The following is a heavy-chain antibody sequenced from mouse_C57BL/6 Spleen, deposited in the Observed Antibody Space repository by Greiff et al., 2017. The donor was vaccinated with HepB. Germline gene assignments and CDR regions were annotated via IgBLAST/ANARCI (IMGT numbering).Heavy chain of an antibody. V-gene: IGHV5-9-1*02. CDR2: ISSGGDYI. J-gene: IGHJ2*01. Sequence: EVKLMESGEGLVKPGGSLKLSCAASGFTFSSYAMSWVRQTPEKRLEWVAYISSGGDYIYYADTVKGRFTISRDNARNTLYLQMSSLKSEDTAMYYCTRVGLRRVSYYFDYWGQGTTLTVSS. CDR1: GFTFSSYA. D-gene: IGHD2-4*01. CDR3: TRVGLRRVSYYFDY.